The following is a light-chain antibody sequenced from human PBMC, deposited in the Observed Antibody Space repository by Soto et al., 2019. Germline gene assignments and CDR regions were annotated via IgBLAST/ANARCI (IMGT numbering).Light chain of an antibody. CDR3: QQYGT. V-gene: IGKV1-5*03. CDR1: QNISNW. Sequence: DIQMTQSPSTLSTSVGERVTITCRASQNISNWLAWYQQKPGKAPKLLIYEASNLESGVPSRFSGSGSGTEFTLTISSLQPDDSATYYCQQYGTFGQGTKVEIK. J-gene: IGKJ1*01. CDR2: EAS.